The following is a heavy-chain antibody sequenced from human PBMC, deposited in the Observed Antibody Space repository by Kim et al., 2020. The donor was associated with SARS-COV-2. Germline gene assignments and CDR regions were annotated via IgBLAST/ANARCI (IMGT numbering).Heavy chain of an antibody. CDR3: ARAPYTAMVTN. CDR1: GFTFSSYG. J-gene: IGHJ4*02. CDR2: IWYDGSNK. D-gene: IGHD5-18*01. V-gene: IGHV3-33*01. Sequence: GGSLRLSCAASGFTFSSYGMHWVRQAPGKGLEWVAVIWYDGSNKYYADSVKGRFTISRDNSKNTLYLQMNSLRAEDTAVYYCARAPYTAMVTNWGQGTLVTVSS.